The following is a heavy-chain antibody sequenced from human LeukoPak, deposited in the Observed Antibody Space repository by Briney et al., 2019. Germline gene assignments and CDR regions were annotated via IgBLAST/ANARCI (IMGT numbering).Heavy chain of an antibody. CDR1: GYTFTGYY. Sequence: GASVKVSCKASGYTFTGYYMHWVRQAPGQGLEWMGWINPNSGGTNYAQKFQGRVTMTRDTSISTAYMELSRLRSDDTAVYYCARQRYYYDSSGYYYGPDIDYWGQGTLVTVSS. D-gene: IGHD3-22*01. CDR2: INPNSGGT. V-gene: IGHV1-2*02. CDR3: ARQRYYYDSSGYYYGPDIDY. J-gene: IGHJ4*02.